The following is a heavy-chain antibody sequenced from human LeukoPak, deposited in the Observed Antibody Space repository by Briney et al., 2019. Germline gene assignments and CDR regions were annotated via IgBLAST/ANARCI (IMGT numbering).Heavy chain of an antibody. D-gene: IGHD1-26*01. J-gene: IGHJ5*02. CDR2: ISAGNGNT. V-gene: IGHV1-3*01. CDR3: ARGPSVSGSYQKNWFDP. CDR1: GYTFTSYA. Sequence: GASVKVSCKASGYTFTSYAIHWVRQAPGQRLEWMGWISAGNGNTKYSQNFQGRVTITADESTSTAYMELSSLRSEDTAVYYCARGPSVSGSYQKNWFDPWGQGTLVTVSS.